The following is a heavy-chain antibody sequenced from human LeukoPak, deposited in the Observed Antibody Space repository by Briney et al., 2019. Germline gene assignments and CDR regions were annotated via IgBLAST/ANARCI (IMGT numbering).Heavy chain of an antibody. CDR3: ASDMMIPSSYYDMDV. CDR2: INPNSGGT. J-gene: IGHJ6*03. Sequence: ASVKVSCKASGYTFTGYYMHWVRQAPGQGLEWMGWINPNSGGTNYAQKFQGRVTMTRDTSISTAYMELSRLRSDDTAVYYCASDMMIPSSYYDMDVWGKGTTVTVS. V-gene: IGHV1-2*02. D-gene: IGHD3-16*01. CDR1: GYTFTGYY.